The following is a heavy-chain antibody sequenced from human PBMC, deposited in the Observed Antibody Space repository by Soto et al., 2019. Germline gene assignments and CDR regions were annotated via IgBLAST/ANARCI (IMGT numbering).Heavy chain of an antibody. CDR2: IIPIFGTA. J-gene: IGHJ5*02. D-gene: IGHD2-15*01. Sequence: ASVKVSCKASGGTFSSYAISWVRQAPGQGLEWMGGIIPIFGTANYAQKFQGRVTITADESTSTAYMELSSLRSEDTAVYYCARAPLGYCSGGSCSSFDPWGQGTLVTVSS. CDR3: ARAPLGYCSGGSCSSFDP. V-gene: IGHV1-69*13. CDR1: GGTFSSYA.